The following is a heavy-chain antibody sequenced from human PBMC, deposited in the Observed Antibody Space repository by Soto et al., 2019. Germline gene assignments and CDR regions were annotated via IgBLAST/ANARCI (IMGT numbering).Heavy chain of an antibody. D-gene: IGHD5-12*01. Sequence: PSETLSLTCTVSGGSINDYYWTWIRQPPGKGLQWIGYISYSGSTNYNPSLKRRVTISADTPKNQFSLKLRSVTAAATAVYYCGRDSGYGHFDYWGQGALVTVSS. CDR3: GRDSGYGHFDY. V-gene: IGHV4-59*12. CDR2: ISYSGST. CDR1: GGSINDYY. J-gene: IGHJ4*02.